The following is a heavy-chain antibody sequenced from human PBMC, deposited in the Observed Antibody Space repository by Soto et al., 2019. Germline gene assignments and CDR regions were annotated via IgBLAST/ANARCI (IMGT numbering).Heavy chain of an antibody. Sequence: EAQLLESGGGLVQLGGSLRLSCAASGFSFDRYAMTWDRQAPGKGPEWVSSISYTGGSTSYADAVRGRFSTSRDNSKNSVYLQLNSLRAEDTAVYYCAKGGILLGNAYLDFWGKGTTVTVSS. CDR3: AKGGILLGNAYLDF. V-gene: IGHV3-23*01. CDR1: GFSFDRYA. D-gene: IGHD2-15*01. CDR2: ISYTGGST. J-gene: IGHJ6*03.